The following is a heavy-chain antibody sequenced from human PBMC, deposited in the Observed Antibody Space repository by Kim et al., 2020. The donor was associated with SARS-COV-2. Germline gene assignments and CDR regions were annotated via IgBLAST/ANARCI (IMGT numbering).Heavy chain of an antibody. CDR3: GTSQDYGDYGVVGH. Sequence: ASVKVSCKTSGYTFTSYGMNWVRQAPGQGLEWMGWINTKTGNPMYAQGFTGRFVFSLDTSVNTAFLEISTLKGEDTAVYYCGTSQDYGDYGVVGHWGQGTLVPVSS. D-gene: IGHD4-17*01. CDR2: INTKTGNP. CDR1: GYTFTSYG. J-gene: IGHJ1*01. V-gene: IGHV7-4-1*02.